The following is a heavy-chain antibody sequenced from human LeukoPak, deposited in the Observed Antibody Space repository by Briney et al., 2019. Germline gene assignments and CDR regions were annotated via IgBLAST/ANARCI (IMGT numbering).Heavy chain of an antibody. Sequence: PSETLSLTCTVSGYSISSGYYWGWIRQPPGQGLEWIGEINHSGSTNYNPSLKSRVTISVDTSKNQFSLKLSSVTAADTAVYYCARGIVGLLWFGEFDYWGQGTLVTVSS. CDR2: INHSGST. V-gene: IGHV4-38-2*02. D-gene: IGHD3-10*01. J-gene: IGHJ4*02. CDR1: GYSISSGYY. CDR3: ARGIVGLLWFGEFDY.